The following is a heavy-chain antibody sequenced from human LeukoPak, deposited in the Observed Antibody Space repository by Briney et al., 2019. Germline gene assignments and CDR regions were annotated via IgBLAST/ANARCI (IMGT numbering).Heavy chain of an antibody. Sequence: SESLSLTCAVYGESFSGYYWSWMRQPPGKGLEWIGEINHSGSTDYNPSLKSRVTISVDTSKNQFSLKLSSVTAADTAVYYCARLRGYSYGHGGDYWGQGTLVTVSS. CDR3: ARLRGYSYGHGGDY. CDR2: INHSGST. D-gene: IGHD5-18*01. J-gene: IGHJ4*02. V-gene: IGHV4-34*01. CDR1: GESFSGYY.